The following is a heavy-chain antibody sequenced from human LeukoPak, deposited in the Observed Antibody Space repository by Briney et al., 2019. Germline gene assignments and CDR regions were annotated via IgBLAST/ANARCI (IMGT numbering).Heavy chain of an antibody. CDR2: VSYDGSNK. CDR3: AKDQSYYYASGSNYNWFDP. Sequence: PGGSLRLSCAASGFTFSTYGMHWVRQAPGKGLEWVAVVSYDGSNKYYADSVQGRFTISRDNPRNTLFLQMNSLRHEDTAVYYCAKDQSYYYASGSNYNWFDPWGQGTLVTVSS. J-gene: IGHJ5*02. CDR1: GFTFSTYG. V-gene: IGHV3-30*18. D-gene: IGHD3-10*01.